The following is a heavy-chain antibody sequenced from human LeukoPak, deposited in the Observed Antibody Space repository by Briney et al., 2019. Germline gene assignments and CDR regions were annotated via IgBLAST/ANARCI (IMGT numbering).Heavy chain of an antibody. CDR2: IIPIFGTA. CDR1: GGTFSSYA. CDR3: ARDRRPYDSSGYYYFDY. Sequence: SVKVSCKASGGTFSSYAISWLRQAPGQGLEWMGGIIPIFGTANYAQKFQGRVTITADESTSTAYMELSSPRSEDTAVYYCARDRRPYDSSGYYYFDYWGQGTLVTVSS. V-gene: IGHV1-69*01. J-gene: IGHJ4*02. D-gene: IGHD3-22*01.